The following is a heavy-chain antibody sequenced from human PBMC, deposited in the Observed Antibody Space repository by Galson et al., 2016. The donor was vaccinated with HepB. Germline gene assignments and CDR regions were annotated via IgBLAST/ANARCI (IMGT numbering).Heavy chain of an antibody. V-gene: IGHV5-51*01. Sequence: QSGAEVKMPGESLKISCKASGYRFTTYWIGWVRQMPGRGLEWMGIIFPGNSDTKYSPSFQGQVTISVDKSSDTAFLQWGSLKASDSAIYYCAKLALRQPGASRMDVWGQGTSVTVSS. CDR3: AKLALRQPGASRMDV. CDR1: GYRFTTYW. J-gene: IGHJ6*02. CDR2: IFPGNSDT. D-gene: IGHD3-10*01.